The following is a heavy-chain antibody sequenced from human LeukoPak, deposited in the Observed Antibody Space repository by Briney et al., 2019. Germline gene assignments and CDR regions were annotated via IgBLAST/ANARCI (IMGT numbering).Heavy chain of an antibody. CDR2: IRSNSVSI. CDR3: AKAQLPLTTMVPTEGFDY. CDR1: GFTFEAYP. D-gene: IGHD4/OR15-4a*01. Sequence: SLRHSCTAPGFTFEAYPMNWVRQAPGKGLESVSGIRSNSVSIGYEDSVQGRFTISRDNAKHSLYLQMNSLRAEDMALYYCAKAQLPLTTMVPTEGFDYXGQGTLVTVSS. V-gene: IGHV3-9*03. J-gene: IGHJ4*02.